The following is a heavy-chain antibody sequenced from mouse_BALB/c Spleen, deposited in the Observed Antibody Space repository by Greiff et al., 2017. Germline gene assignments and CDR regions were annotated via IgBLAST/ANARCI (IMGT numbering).Heavy chain of an antibody. D-gene: IGHD1-1*01. CDR3: ARGGLYGSSYFDY. V-gene: IGHV1-87*01. CDR1: GYTFTSYW. J-gene: IGHJ2*01. Sequence: QVQLQQSGAELARPGASVKLSCKASGYTFTSYWMQWVKQRPGQGLEWIGAIYPGDGDTRYTQKFKGKATLTADKSSSTAYMQLSSLASEDSAVYYCARGGLYGSSYFDYWGQGTTLTVSS. CDR2: IYPGDGDT.